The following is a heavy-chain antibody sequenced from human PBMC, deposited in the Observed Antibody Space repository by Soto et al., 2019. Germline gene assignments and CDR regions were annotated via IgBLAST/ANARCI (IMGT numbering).Heavy chain of an antibody. V-gene: IGHV1-69*12. CDR2: ILPVSGTT. Sequence: QVQLVQSGAEVKKPGSSVKVSCKASGGTFSTFPINWVRQAPGQGLEWMGAILPVSGTTNYAQKFQGRVTFSADGSTTTAYMEVSRLRSEDTAVYYCARDRTGTTLGYFDYWGQGTRVTVSS. D-gene: IGHD1-7*01. J-gene: IGHJ4*02. CDR1: GGTFSTFP. CDR3: ARDRTGTTLGYFDY.